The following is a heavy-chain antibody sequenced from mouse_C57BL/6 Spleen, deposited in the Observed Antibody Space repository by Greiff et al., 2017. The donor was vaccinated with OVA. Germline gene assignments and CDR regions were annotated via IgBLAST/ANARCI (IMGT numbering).Heavy chain of an antibody. D-gene: IGHD4-1*01. J-gene: IGHJ3*01. CDR2: IYPGSGST. CDR1: GYTFTSYW. CDR3: ARQPGTLAWFAY. Sequence: VQLQQPGAELVKPGASVKMSCKASGYTFTSYWITWVKQRPGQGLEWIGDIYPGSGSTNYNEKFKSKATLTVDTSSSTAYMQLSSLTSEDSAVYYCARQPGTLAWFAYWGQGTLVTVSA. V-gene: IGHV1-55*01.